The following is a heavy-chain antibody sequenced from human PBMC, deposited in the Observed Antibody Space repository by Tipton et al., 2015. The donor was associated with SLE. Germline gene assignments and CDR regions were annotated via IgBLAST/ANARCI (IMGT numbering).Heavy chain of an antibody. CDR1: GYSISSGYY. J-gene: IGHJ6*02. Sequence: TLSLTCAVSGYSISSGYYWGWIRQPPGKGLEWIGSIYHSGSTYYNPSLKSRVTISVDTSKNQFSLKLSSVTAADTAVYYCARGHNVLLWFGELLDHQGHYGMDVWGQGTTVTVSS. V-gene: IGHV4-38-2*01. D-gene: IGHD3-10*01. CDR3: ARGHNVLLWFGELLDHQGHYGMDV. CDR2: IYHSGST.